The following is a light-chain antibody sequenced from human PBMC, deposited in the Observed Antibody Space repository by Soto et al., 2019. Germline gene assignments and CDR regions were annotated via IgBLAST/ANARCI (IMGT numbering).Light chain of an antibody. CDR1: SSDVGSYNL. Sequence: QSVLTQPASVSGSPGQSITISCTGTSSDVGSYNLVSWYQQHPGKAPKLTIYEVNKRPSGVSNRFSGSKSGNTASLTISGLQAEDEADYYCCSYASSSNYVFGTGTKVTVL. CDR2: EVN. CDR3: CSYASSSNYV. J-gene: IGLJ1*01. V-gene: IGLV2-23*02.